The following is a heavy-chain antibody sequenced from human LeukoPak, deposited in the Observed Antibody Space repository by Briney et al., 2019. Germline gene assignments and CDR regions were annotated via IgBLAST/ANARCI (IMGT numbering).Heavy chain of an antibody. J-gene: IGHJ5*02. V-gene: IGHV3-11*01. CDR2: ISSSGSTI. CDR3: ARSMRYGSESYYTPTNWFDP. D-gene: IGHD3-10*01. Sequence: PGGSLRLSCAASGFTFSDYYMSWIRQAPGKGLEWVSYISSSGSTIYYADSVKGRFTISRDNAKNSLYLQMNSLRAEDTAVYYCARSMRYGSESYYTPTNWFDPWGQGTLVTVSS. CDR1: GFTFSDYY.